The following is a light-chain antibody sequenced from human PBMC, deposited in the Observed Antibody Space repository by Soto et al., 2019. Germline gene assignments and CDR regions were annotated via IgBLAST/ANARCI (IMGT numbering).Light chain of an antibody. CDR1: SSDVGGYNY. CDR3: SSYTSSSTLEV. Sequence: QSALTQPASVSGSPGQSITISCTGTSSDVGGYNYVSWYQQHPGKAPKLMIYEVSNRPSWVSNRFSGSKSGNTASLTISGLQAEDEADYYCSSYTSSSTLEVFGGWTKLTVL. V-gene: IGLV2-14*01. J-gene: IGLJ3*02. CDR2: EVS.